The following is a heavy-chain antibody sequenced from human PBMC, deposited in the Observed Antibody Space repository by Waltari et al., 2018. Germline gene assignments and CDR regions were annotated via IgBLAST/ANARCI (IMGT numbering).Heavy chain of an antibody. V-gene: IGHV4-59*01. CDR2: IYYSGST. CDR3: ARRDALVPDYFDY. CDR1: GGSISSYY. D-gene: IGHD6-13*01. Sequence: QVQLQESGPGLVTPSETLSLTCTVSGGSISSYYWSWIRQPPGKGLEWIGYIYYSGSTNYNPSLKSRVTISVDTSKNQFSLKLSSVTAADTAVYYCARRDALVPDYFDYWGQGTLVTVSS. J-gene: IGHJ4*02.